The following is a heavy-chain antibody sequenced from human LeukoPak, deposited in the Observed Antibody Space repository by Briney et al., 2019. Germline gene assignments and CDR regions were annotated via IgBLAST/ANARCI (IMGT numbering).Heavy chain of an antibody. J-gene: IGHJ6*02. CDR2: INRSGST. V-gene: IGHV4-34*01. Sequence: SETLSLTCAVYGGSFSGYYWSWIRQPPGKGLEWIGEINRSGSTNYNPSLKSRVTISVDTSKNQFSLKLSSVTAADTAVYYCAISVLVPAAMNYYYYGMDVWGQGTTVTVSS. D-gene: IGHD2-2*01. CDR1: GGSFSGYY. CDR3: AISVLVPAAMNYYYYGMDV.